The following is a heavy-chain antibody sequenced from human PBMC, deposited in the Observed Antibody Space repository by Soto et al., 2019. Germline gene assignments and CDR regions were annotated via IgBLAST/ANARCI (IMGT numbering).Heavy chain of an antibody. Sequence: GGSLRLSCAASEFTFSSYSTNWVRQAPGKGLEWVSSISSSSSYIYYADSVKGRFTISRDNAKNSLYLQMNSLRAEDTAVYYCAVIAVAGSYDAFDIWGQGTMVTVSS. CDR3: AVIAVAGSYDAFDI. CDR2: ISSSSSYI. J-gene: IGHJ3*02. CDR1: EFTFSSYS. V-gene: IGHV3-21*01. D-gene: IGHD6-19*01.